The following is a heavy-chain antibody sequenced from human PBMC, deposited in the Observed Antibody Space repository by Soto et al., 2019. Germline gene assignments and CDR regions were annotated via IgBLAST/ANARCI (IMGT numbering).Heavy chain of an antibody. Sequence: SETLSLTCTVSGGSINSYYWSWIRQPPGKGLEWIGYVYYSGGTNYNPSLKSRVTISVDTSKNQFSLKLRSLTAADTAVYYCARRYSTSPSLGYDYWGQGTLVTVSS. D-gene: IGHD5-18*01. CDR2: VYYSGGT. J-gene: IGHJ4*02. CDR1: GGSINSYY. CDR3: ARRYSTSPSLGYDY. V-gene: IGHV4-59*08.